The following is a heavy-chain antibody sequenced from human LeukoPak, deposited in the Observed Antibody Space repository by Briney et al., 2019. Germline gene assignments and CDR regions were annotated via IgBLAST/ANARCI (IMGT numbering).Heavy chain of an antibody. Sequence: PSETLSLTCTVSGGSISSSSYYWGWIRQPPEKGLEWIGSIYYSGSTYYNPSLKSRVTISVDTSKNQFSLKLSSVTAADTAVYYCARLAAATSDYWGQGTLVTVSS. CDR2: IYYSGST. J-gene: IGHJ4*02. CDR3: ARLAAATSDY. V-gene: IGHV4-39*01. CDR1: GGSISSSSYY. D-gene: IGHD6-13*01.